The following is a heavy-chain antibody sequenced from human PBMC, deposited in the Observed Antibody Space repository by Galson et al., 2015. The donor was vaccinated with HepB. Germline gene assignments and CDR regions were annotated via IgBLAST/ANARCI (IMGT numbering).Heavy chain of an antibody. D-gene: IGHD3-10*01. CDR3: TPGGLWFGPAGY. V-gene: IGHV3-15*01. CDR1: GFDFNNAR. J-gene: IGHJ4*02. CDR2: IKSKTDGGTT. Sequence: SLRLSCAASGFDFNNARMSWVRQAPGKGLEWVGRIKSKTDGGTTDYGAPVKGRFTISRDDSRNTVHLQMNSLKIEDTSVYYCTPGGLWFGPAGYWGQGTLVTVSS.